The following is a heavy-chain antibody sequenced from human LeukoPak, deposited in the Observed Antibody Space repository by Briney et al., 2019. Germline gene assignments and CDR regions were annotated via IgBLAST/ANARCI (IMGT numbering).Heavy chain of an antibody. D-gene: IGHD2-2*01. J-gene: IGHJ5*02. V-gene: IGHV1-2*06. CDR2: VNPNNGVP. Sequence: ASVEVSCKASGYTFTGYYMHWVRQAPGQGLEWMGRVNPNNGVPNYAQKFQGRVTMTRDTAISTFYMELSSLRSDDTAVYFCAREVGYSSSYYGRFDPWGQGTPVIVSS. CDR1: GYTFTGYY. CDR3: AREVGYSSSYYGRFDP.